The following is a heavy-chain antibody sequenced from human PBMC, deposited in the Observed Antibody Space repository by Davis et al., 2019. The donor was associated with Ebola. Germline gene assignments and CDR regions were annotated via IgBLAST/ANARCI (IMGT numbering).Heavy chain of an antibody. Sequence: PGGSLRLSCAASGFTFSNYAMSWVRQAPGGGLEWVAGISVTGADLKYADSVRGRFSISRDYSKNTLYLQMDSLRAEDTAVFYCAEGGTNNFLGANWGQGTLVTVSS. J-gene: IGHJ4*02. V-gene: IGHV3-23*01. D-gene: IGHD2-8*01. CDR2: ISVTGADL. CDR3: AEGGTNNFLGAN. CDR1: GFTFSNYA.